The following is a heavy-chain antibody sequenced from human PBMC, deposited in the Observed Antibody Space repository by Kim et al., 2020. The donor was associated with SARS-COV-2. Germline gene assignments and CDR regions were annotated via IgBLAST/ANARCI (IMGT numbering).Heavy chain of an antibody. J-gene: IGHJ4*02. CDR3: ARAQREGWIQLPDY. Sequence: GESLRLSCAASGFPFSSYWMSWVRQAPGKGLEWVANIKQDGSEKYYVDSVKGRFTISRDNAKNSLYLQMNSLRAEDTAVYYCARAQREGWIQLPDYWGQGTLVTVSS. CDR2: IKQDGSEK. D-gene: IGHD5-18*01. V-gene: IGHV3-7*03. CDR1: GFPFSSYW.